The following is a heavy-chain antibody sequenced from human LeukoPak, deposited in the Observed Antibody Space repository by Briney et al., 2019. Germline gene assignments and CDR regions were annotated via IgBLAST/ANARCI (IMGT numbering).Heavy chain of an antibody. Sequence: SETLSLTCTVSGGSISSYYWSWIRQPPGKGLEGIGYIYYSGSTNYNPSRKSRVTISIDTSKNQVSLKLSPWTAADTAVYYCARGDYVWGSRAKKYYFDYWGQGALVTVSS. CDR1: GGSISSYY. V-gene: IGHV4-59*01. D-gene: IGHD3-16*01. J-gene: IGHJ4*02. CDR2: IYYSGST. CDR3: ARGDYVWGSRAKKYYFDY.